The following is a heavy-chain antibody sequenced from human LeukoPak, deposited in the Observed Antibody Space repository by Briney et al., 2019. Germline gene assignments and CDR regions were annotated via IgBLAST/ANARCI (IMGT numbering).Heavy chain of an antibody. D-gene: IGHD3-10*02. Sequence: GGSLRLSCAASGYTFSSHGITWVRQAPGKGLEWVSTINGPGDNPYYAETVKGRFTISRDNSRNTVYLQMNSLKAEDTAIYYCAKVTVCFGCYFDYWGQGALVTVSS. J-gene: IGHJ4*02. CDR1: GYTFSSHG. V-gene: IGHV3-23*01. CDR2: INGPGDNP. CDR3: AKVTVCFGCYFDY.